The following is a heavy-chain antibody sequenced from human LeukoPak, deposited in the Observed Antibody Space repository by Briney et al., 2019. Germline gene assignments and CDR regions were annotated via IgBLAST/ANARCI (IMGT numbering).Heavy chain of an antibody. CDR2: IYTSGST. CDR3: AGGWDSGSHGDDAFDI. V-gene: IGHV4-61*02. CDR1: GGSISSGSYY. Sequence: SETLSLTCTVSGGSISSGSYYWSWIRQPAGKGLEWIGRIYTSGSTNYNPSLKSRDTISVDTSKNQFSLKLSSVTAADTAVYYCAGGWDSGSHGDDAFDIWGQGTMVTVSS. D-gene: IGHD1-26*01. J-gene: IGHJ3*02.